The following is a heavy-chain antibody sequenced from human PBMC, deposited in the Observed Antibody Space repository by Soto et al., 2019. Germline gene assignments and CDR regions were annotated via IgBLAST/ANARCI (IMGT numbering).Heavy chain of an antibody. Sequence: GASVKVSCKASGGTFSSYAISWVRQAPGQGLEWMGGIIPIFGTANYAQKFQGRVTITADESTSTAYMELSSLRSEDTAVYYCSAGTRYDPYSYFDYWGQGTTVTVSS. CDR2: IIPIFGTA. V-gene: IGHV1-69*13. CDR3: SAGTRYDPYSYFDY. D-gene: IGHD6-13*01. J-gene: IGHJ4*03. CDR1: GGTFSSYA.